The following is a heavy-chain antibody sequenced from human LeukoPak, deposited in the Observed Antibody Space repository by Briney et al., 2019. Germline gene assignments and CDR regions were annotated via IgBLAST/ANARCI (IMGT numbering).Heavy chain of an antibody. CDR1: GFIFNNYG. D-gene: IGHD2-21*02. CDR2: ISYDGSNK. V-gene: IGHV3-30*18. J-gene: IGHJ4*02. CDR3: AKDWAPYCGGDCYLNY. Sequence: GGSLRLSCAASGFIFNNYGMHWVRQAPGKGLEWVAVISYDGSNKNYADSVKGRFTISRDSSKNTVYLQMNSLRVEDTAMYYCAKDWAPYCGGDCYLNYWGQGTLVTVSS.